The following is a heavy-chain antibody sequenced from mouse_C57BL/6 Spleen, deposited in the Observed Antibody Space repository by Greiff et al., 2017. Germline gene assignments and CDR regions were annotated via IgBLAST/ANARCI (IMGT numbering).Heavy chain of an antibody. D-gene: IGHD2-5*01. CDR2: IYPGDGDT. CDR1: GYAFSSSW. V-gene: IGHV1-82*01. J-gene: IGHJ2*01. CDR3: ARGDSNYSLDY. Sequence: QVQLQQSGPELVKPGASVKISCKASGYAFSSSWMNWVKQRPGKGLEWIGRIYPGDGDTNYNGKFKGKATLTADKSSSTAYMQLSSLTSEDSAVYFCARGDSNYSLDYWGQGTTLTVSS.